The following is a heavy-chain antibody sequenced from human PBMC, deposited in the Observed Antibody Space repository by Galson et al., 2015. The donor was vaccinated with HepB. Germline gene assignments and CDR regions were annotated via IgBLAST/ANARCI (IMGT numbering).Heavy chain of an antibody. V-gene: IGHV3-21*01. CDR1: GFTFSSYS. CDR2: ISSSSSYI. CDR3: ARPPPDYSGSPYYFDY. D-gene: IGHD3-10*01. J-gene: IGHJ4*02. Sequence: SLRLSCAASGFTFSSYSMNWVRQAPGKGLEWVSSISSSSSYIYYADSVKGRFTISRDNAKNSLYLQMNSLRAEDTAVYYCARPPPDYSGSPYYFDYWGQGALVTVSS.